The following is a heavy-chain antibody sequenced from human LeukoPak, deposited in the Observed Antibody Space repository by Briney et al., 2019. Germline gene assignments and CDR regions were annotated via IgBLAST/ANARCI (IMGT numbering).Heavy chain of an antibody. CDR1: GYTFTSYY. CDR2: INPSGGIT. CDR3: ARTEEHSGWYEPPLYFDY. V-gene: IGHV1-46*01. Sequence: GASVKVSCKASGYTFTSYYMHWVRQAPGQGLEWMGIINPSGGITSYAQKFQGRVTMTRDTSTSTVYMELSSLRSEDTAVYYCARTEEHSGWYEPPLYFDYWGQGTLVTVSS. D-gene: IGHD6-19*01. J-gene: IGHJ4*02.